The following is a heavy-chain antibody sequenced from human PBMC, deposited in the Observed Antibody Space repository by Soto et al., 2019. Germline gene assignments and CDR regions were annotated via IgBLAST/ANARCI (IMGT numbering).Heavy chain of an antibody. CDR1: GFTFSSYW. V-gene: IGHV3-30*18. J-gene: IGHJ3*02. Sequence: GGSLRLSCAASGFTFSSYWMHWVRQAPGKGLEWVAVISYDGSNKYYADSVKGRFTISRDNSKNTLYLQMNSLRAEDTAVYYCAKDLGSGSYLFDAFDIWGQGTMVTVSS. D-gene: IGHD1-26*01. CDR2: ISYDGSNK. CDR3: AKDLGSGSYLFDAFDI.